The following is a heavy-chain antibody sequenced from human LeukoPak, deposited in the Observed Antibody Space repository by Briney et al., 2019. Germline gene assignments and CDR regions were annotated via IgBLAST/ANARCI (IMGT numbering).Heavy chain of an antibody. CDR1: GFTFSSYA. J-gene: IGHJ4*02. D-gene: IGHD3-9*01. V-gene: IGHV3-23*01. CDR3: AKAGERLRYFDWPYFDY. Sequence: PGGSLRLSCAASGFTFSSYAMSWVRQAPGKGLEWVSPISGSGGSTYYADSVKGRFTISRDNSKNTLYLQMNSLRAEDTAVYYCAKAGERLRYFDWPYFDYWGQGTLVTVSS. CDR2: ISGSGGST.